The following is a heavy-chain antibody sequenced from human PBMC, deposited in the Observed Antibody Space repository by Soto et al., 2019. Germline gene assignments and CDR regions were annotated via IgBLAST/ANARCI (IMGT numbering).Heavy chain of an antibody. D-gene: IGHD2-21*02. V-gene: IGHV1-46*01. CDR2: INPSGGST. Sequence: ASVKVSCKASGYTFTSYYMHWVRQAPGQGLEWMGIINPSGGSTSYAQKFQGRVTMTRDTSASTAYMELSSLRSEDTAEYYCARSIVVVTALDYWGQGTLVTVSS. J-gene: IGHJ4*02. CDR1: GYTFTSYY. CDR3: ARSIVVVTALDY.